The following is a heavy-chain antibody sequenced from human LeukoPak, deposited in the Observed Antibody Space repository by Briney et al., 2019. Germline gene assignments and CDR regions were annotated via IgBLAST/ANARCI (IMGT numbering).Heavy chain of an antibody. J-gene: IGHJ4*02. CDR3: ARSDIDYCSGGSCYSFDY. D-gene: IGHD2-15*01. V-gene: IGHV5-51*01. CDR1: GYSFTSYW. Sequence: GESLKISCKGSGYSFTSYWIGWVRQVPGKGLEWMGIIYPGDSDTRYSPSFQGQVTISADKSISTAYLQWSSLKASDTAMYYCARSDIDYCSGGSCYSFDYWGQGTLVTVSS. CDR2: IYPGDSDT.